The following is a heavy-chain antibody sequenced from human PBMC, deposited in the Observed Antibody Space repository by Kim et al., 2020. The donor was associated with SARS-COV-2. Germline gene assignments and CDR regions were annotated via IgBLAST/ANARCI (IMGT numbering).Heavy chain of an antibody. CDR1: GFTFDDYG. D-gene: IGHD2-2*01. CDR3: ARSGRVVPAAHYFDY. J-gene: IGHJ4*02. V-gene: IGHV3-20*01. CDR2: INWNGGST. Sequence: GGSLRLSCAASGFTFDDYGMSWVRQAPGKGLEWVSGINWNGGSTGYADSVKGRFTISRDNAKNSLYLQMNSLRAEDTALYHCARSGRVVPAAHYFDYWGQGTLVTVSS.